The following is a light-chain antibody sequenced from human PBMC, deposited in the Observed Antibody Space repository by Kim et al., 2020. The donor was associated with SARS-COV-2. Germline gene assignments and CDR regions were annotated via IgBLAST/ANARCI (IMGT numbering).Light chain of an antibody. Sequence: SVSPGQTAKITCSGDRLSQKYVCWYQQKPGQSPALVSYQGRKLPSGIPERFSGSNSGNTATLTITEAQSTDEADYYCQAWDSHTVIFGGGTKVTVL. J-gene: IGLJ2*01. CDR2: QGR. CDR3: QAWDSHTVI. CDR1: RLSQKY. V-gene: IGLV3-1*01.